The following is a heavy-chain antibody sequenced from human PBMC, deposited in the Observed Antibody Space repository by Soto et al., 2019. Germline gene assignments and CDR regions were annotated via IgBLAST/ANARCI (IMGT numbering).Heavy chain of an antibody. CDR1: GYRFTNYW. Sequence: GESLKISCKGSGYRFTNYWIGWVRQLPGKGLEWMGIIYPGDSGTRYSPSFQGQVTISADKSISTAYLQWSSLKASDTAMYYCAKPYDSSGFYAFDIWGQGTMVTVSS. CDR2: IYPGDSGT. CDR3: AKPYDSSGFYAFDI. J-gene: IGHJ3*02. D-gene: IGHD3-22*01. V-gene: IGHV5-51*01.